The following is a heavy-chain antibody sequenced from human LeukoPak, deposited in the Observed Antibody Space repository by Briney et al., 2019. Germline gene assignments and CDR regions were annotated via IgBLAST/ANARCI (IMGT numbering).Heavy chain of an antibody. Sequence: ASVKVSCKASGYTFTSYYMHWVRQAPGQGLEWMGIINPSGGSTSYAQKLQGRVTMTRDTSTSTVSMEMSSLSSEDTAVYYCARAGYDSSGYYSYWGQGTLVTVSS. CDR3: ARAGYDSSGYYSY. CDR2: INPSGGST. CDR1: GYTFTSYY. D-gene: IGHD3-22*01. J-gene: IGHJ4*02. V-gene: IGHV1-46*01.